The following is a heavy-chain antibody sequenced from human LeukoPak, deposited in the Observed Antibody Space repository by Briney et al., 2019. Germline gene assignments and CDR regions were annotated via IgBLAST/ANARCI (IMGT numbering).Heavy chain of an antibody. CDR1: GGSFSGYY. CDR2: INHSGST. V-gene: IGHV4-34*01. D-gene: IGHD6-13*01. CDR3: ARRSSSCYY. J-gene: IGHJ4*02. Sequence: TSETLSLTCAVYGGSFSGYYWSWIRQPPGKGLEWIGEINHSGSTNYNPSLKSRVTISVDTSKNQFSLKLSSVTAADTAVYYCARRSSSCYYWGQGTLVTVSS.